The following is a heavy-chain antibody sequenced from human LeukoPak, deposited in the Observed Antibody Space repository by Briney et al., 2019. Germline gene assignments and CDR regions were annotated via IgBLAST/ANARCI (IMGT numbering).Heavy chain of an antibody. CDR1: GYTFTSYG. V-gene: IGHV1-18*01. CDR2: ISAYNGNT. CDR3: ARAPWTTVVTPLNDY. D-gene: IGHD4-23*01. J-gene: IGHJ4*02. Sequence: ASVKVSCKASGYTFTSYGISWVRQAPGQGLERMGWISAYNGNTNYAQKLQGRVTMTTETSTSTAYMELRSLRSDDTAVYYCARAPWTTVVTPLNDYWGQGTLVTVSS.